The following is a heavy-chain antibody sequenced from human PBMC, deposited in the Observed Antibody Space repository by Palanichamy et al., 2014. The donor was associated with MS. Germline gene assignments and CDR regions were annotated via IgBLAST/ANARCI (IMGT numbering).Heavy chain of an antibody. CDR3: ARVGGFGFTSRSNYSYFYMDV. Sequence: EVQLVESGGGLVXPGGSLRLSCDVSGFIFSKFSMNWVRQAPGKGLEWVSYTSSSGSTRYYADSVKGRFTIFRDNAKNSLGLQMNSLRDEDSAVYYCARVGGFGFTSRSNYSYFYMDVWGKGTPVTVSS. J-gene: IGHJ6*03. CDR1: GFIFSKFS. D-gene: IGHD2-2*01. V-gene: IGHV3-48*02. CDR2: TSSSGSTR.